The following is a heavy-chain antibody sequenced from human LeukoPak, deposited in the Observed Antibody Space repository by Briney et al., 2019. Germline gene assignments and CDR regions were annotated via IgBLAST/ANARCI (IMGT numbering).Heavy chain of an antibody. CDR1: GFTFDDYG. Sequence: GGSLRLSCAASGFTFDDYGMSWVRQAPGKGLEWVSGINWNGGSTGYADSVKGRFTISRDNAKDSLYLQMNSLRAEDTALYYCARGGHSITMIVVVIIPFDYWGQGTLVTVSS. CDR2: INWNGGST. J-gene: IGHJ4*02. V-gene: IGHV3-20*04. CDR3: ARGGHSITMIVVVIIPFDY. D-gene: IGHD3-22*01.